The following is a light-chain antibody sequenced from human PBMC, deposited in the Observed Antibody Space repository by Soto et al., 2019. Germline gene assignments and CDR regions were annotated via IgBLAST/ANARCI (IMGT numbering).Light chain of an antibody. V-gene: IGKV1-33*01. J-gene: IGKJ3*01. CDR1: HAITSY. CDR2: DAS. Sequence: DIQMTQSPSSLSASVGDRLTITCQASHAITSYLNWYQHKPGKPPKLLIYDASILEAGVPPRLSRSGSGTDFTLTISGLPPEDVATYYCQHCDYLPIFGPGTTVDFK. CDR3: QHCDYLPI.